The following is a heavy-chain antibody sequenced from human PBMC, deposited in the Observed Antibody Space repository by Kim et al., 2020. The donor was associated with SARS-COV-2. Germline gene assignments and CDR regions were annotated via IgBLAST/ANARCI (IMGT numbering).Heavy chain of an antibody. CDR3: ARSIAGSYYYGMDF. D-gene: IGHD6-6*01. V-gene: IGHV3-30*01. J-gene: IGHJ6*02. Sequence: AASGKDRITISRDNSKNTLYLQMNSLRAEDTAVYYCARSIAGSYYYGMDFWGQGTTVTVSS.